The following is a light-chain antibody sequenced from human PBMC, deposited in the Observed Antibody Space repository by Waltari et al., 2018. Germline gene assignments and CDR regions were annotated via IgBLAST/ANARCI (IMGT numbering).Light chain of an antibody. Sequence: IQMTQSPSCLSALVGETVTITCQASQGIGNNLNWYQQNPGKAPKLLIYRASSLQSGIPSRFSGSGSGTDFTLTISSLQPEDFATYYCQQGYSYPWTFGQGTKVEIK. V-gene: IGKV1-16*01. CDR3: QQGYSYPWT. CDR1: QGIGNN. J-gene: IGKJ1*01. CDR2: RAS.